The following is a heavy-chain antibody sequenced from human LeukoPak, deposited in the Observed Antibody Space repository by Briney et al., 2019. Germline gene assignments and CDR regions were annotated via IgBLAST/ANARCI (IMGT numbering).Heavy chain of an antibody. J-gene: IGHJ4*02. CDR3: AKDPAAYCSGGSCYPGY. CDR2: ISYDGSNK. D-gene: IGHD2-15*01. CDR1: GFTFSSYG. Sequence: GGSLRLSCAASGFTFSSYGMHWVRQAPGKGLEWVAVISYDGSNKYYADSVKGRFTISRDNSKNTLYLQMNSLRAEDTAVYYCAKDPAAYCSGGSCYPGYWGQGTLVTVSS. V-gene: IGHV3-30*18.